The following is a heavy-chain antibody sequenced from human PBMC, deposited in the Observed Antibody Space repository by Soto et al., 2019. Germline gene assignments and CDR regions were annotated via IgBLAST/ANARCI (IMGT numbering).Heavy chain of an antibody. D-gene: IGHD5-12*01. CDR1: GGTFSSYT. J-gene: IGHJ4*02. Sequence: QVQLVQSGAEVKKPGSSVKVSCKASGGTFSSYTISWVRQAPGQGLEWMVRIIPILGIANYAQKFQGRVTITADKSTSTAYMELSSLRSEDTAVYYCARVISGYDLDWGQGTLVTVSS. CDR3: ARVISGYDLD. CDR2: IIPILGIA. V-gene: IGHV1-69*02.